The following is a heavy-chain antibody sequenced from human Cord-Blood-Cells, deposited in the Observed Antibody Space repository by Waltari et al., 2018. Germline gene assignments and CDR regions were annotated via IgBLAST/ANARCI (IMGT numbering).Heavy chain of an antibody. CDR3: ARGDMAAVDY. CDR2: INPSGGST. CDR1: GYTFTISY. D-gene: IGHD6-13*01. J-gene: IGHJ4*02. V-gene: IGHV1-46*01. Sequence: QVQLVQSGAEVKTPGASVKVSCKASGYTFTISYMHWVRQTPGQGLEWMGIINPSGGSTSYAQKFQGRVTMTRDTSTSTVYMELSSLRSEVTAVYYCARGDMAAVDYWGQGTLVTVSS.